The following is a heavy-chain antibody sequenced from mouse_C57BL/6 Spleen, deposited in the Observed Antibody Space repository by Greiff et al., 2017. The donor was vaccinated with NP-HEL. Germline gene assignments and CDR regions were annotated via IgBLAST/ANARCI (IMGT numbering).Heavy chain of an antibody. CDR2: IYPGDGDT. CDR1: GYAFSSSW. J-gene: IGHJ1*03. V-gene: IGHV1-82*01. D-gene: IGHD2-1*01. Sequence: QVQLQQSGPELVKPGASVKISCKASGYAFSSSWMNWVKQRPGKGLEWIGRIYPGDGDTNYNGKFKGKATLTADKSSSTAYMQLSSLTSEDAAVYLCARSLYGNYVDFDVWGTGTTVTVSS. CDR3: ARSLYGNYVDFDV.